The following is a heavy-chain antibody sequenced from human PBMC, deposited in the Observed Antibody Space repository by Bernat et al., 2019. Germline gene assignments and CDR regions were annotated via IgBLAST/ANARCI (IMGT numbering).Heavy chain of an antibody. CDR3: ARLGSSWSFDY. Sequence: EVQLVESGGGLVKPGGSLRLSCAASGFTFSSYSMNWVRQAPGKGLEWVSYINRGSSSIYYADSVKGRFTISRDNSKNTLYLQMNSLGAEDTAVYYCARLGSSWSFDYWGQGTLVTVSS. CDR2: INRGSSSI. D-gene: IGHD6-13*01. V-gene: IGHV3-21*05. J-gene: IGHJ4*02. CDR1: GFTFSSYS.